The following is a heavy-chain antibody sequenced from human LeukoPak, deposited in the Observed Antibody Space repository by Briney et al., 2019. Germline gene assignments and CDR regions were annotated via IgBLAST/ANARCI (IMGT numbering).Heavy chain of an antibody. CDR3: ARGAYYYDSSGYYSPLQYYYYGMDV. D-gene: IGHD3-22*01. V-gene: IGHV1-8*01. J-gene: IGHJ6*02. CDR1: GYTFTSYD. Sequence: ASVTVSCTASGYTFTSYDINWVRQATGQGLEWMGWMNPNSGNTGYAQKFQGRVTMTRNTSISTAYMELSSLRSEDTAVYYCARGAYYYDSSGYYSPLQYYYYGMDVWGQGTTVTVSS. CDR2: MNPNSGNT.